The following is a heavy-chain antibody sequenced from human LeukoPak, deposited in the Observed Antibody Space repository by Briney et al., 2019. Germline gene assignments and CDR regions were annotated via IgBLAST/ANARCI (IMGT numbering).Heavy chain of an antibody. V-gene: IGHV4-30-4*08. D-gene: IGHD3-9*01. CDR2: IYYSGST. J-gene: IGHJ4*02. Sequence: SETLSLTCTVSGGSISSGDYYWSWIRQPPGKGLEWIGYIYYSGSTYYNPSLKSRVTISVDTSKNQFSLKLSSVTAADTAVYYCARGYYDILTGYYRPSYYFDYWGQGTLVTVPS. CDR1: GGSISSGDYY. CDR3: ARGYYDILTGYYRPSYYFDY.